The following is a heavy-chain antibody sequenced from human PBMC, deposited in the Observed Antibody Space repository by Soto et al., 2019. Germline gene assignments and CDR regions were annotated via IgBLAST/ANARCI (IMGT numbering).Heavy chain of an antibody. V-gene: IGHV1-3*01. Sequence: ASVKVSCKASGYTFTSYAMHWVRQAPGQRLEWMGWINAGNGNTKYSQKFQGRVTITRDTSASTAYMELSSLRSEDTAVYYCARASWAYYYDSSGYYSDFDYWGQGTVVTVSS. J-gene: IGHJ4*02. CDR2: INAGNGNT. CDR3: ARASWAYYYDSSGYYSDFDY. CDR1: GYTFTSYA. D-gene: IGHD3-22*01.